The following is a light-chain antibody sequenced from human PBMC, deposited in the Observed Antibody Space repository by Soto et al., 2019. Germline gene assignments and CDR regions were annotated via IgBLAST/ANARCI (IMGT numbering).Light chain of an antibody. CDR2: GAS. CDR1: QGVSRN. CDR3: QRYNNCPRT. J-gene: IGKJ4*01. Sequence: IVMTQSPATLSASACERATLSWMASQGVSRNLAWYQQKPGQAPRLLIYGASNRDTGIPARFSGSGSGTEFTLTINSLQPEDFAIYYCQRYNNCPRTFGGGTKVDIK. V-gene: IGKV3-15*01.